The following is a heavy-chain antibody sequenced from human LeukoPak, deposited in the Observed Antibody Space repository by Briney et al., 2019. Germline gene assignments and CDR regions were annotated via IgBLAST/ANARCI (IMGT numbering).Heavy chain of an antibody. Sequence: PGGSLRLSCAASGFTFSSYWMSWVRQAPGKGLEWVANIKQDGSEKYYVDSVKGRFTISRDNARNSLYLQMNSLRAEDTAVYYCARDIGIAVAGTRNDYWGQGTLVTVSS. V-gene: IGHV3-7*01. D-gene: IGHD6-19*01. CDR1: GFTFSSYW. J-gene: IGHJ4*02. CDR2: IKQDGSEK. CDR3: ARDIGIAVAGTRNDY.